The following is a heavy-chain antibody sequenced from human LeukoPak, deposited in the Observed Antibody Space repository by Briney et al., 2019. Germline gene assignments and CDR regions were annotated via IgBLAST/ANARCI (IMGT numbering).Heavy chain of an antibody. CDR3: ARGISTYYYDSSGYLGAFDI. J-gene: IGHJ3*02. D-gene: IGHD3-22*01. CDR1: GYTFTSYY. Sequence: ASVKVSCKASGYTFTSYYMHWVRQAPGQGLEWMGIINPSGGSTSYAQKFQGRVTMTRDMSTSTVYMELSSLRSEDTAVYYCARGISTYYYDSSGYLGAFDIWGQGTMVTVSS. V-gene: IGHV1-46*01. CDR2: INPSGGST.